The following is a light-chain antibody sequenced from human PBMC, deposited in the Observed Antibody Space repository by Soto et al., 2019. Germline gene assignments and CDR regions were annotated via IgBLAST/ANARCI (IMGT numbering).Light chain of an antibody. CDR2: DAS. Sequence: EIVMTQSPATLSVSPGDRATLSCRASQSVDNDLAWYHQKPGQPPRLLIYDASTRATGIPARFSGSQSGTEFTLTISSLLSEDFAVYSCQQYNNWPLTFGGGTKVDI. J-gene: IGKJ4*01. CDR1: QSVDND. V-gene: IGKV3D-15*01. CDR3: QQYNNWPLT.